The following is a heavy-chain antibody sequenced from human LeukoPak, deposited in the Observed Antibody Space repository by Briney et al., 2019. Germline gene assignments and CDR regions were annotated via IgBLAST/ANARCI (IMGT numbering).Heavy chain of an antibody. Sequence: SETLSLTCAVYGGSFSGYYWSWIRQPPGKGLEWIGYIYHSGSTYYNPSLKSRVTISVDRSKNQFSLKLSSVTAADTAVYYCASLRWYGFDYWGQGTLVTVSS. J-gene: IGHJ4*02. CDR2: IYHSGST. CDR3: ASLRWYGFDY. D-gene: IGHD4-23*01. V-gene: IGHV4-30-2*01. CDR1: GGSFSGYY.